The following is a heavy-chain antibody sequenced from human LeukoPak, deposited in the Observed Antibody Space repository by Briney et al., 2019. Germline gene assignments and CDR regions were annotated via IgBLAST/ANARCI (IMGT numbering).Heavy chain of an antibody. Sequence: GGSLRLSCAASGFTFSSYAMSWVRQAPGKGLEWVSVISGSGYSTYYAGSVKGRFTISRDNSKNTLYLQMNSLRAEDTAVYYCAKDRSGSTAEYFQDWGQGTLVTVSS. J-gene: IGHJ1*01. CDR2: ISGSGYST. V-gene: IGHV3-23*01. D-gene: IGHD3-10*01. CDR1: GFTFSSYA. CDR3: AKDRSGSTAEYFQD.